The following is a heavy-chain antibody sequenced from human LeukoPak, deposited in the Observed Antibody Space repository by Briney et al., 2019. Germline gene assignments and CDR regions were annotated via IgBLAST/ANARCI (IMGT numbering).Heavy chain of an antibody. CDR1: GFTFSSYG. Sequence: GGSLRLSCAASGFTFSSYGMNWVRQAPGKGLEWVSAISGSGGSTYYADSVKGRFTISRDNAKNSLYLQMNSLRAEDTAVYYCATGITMIVVVSPHDAFDIWGQGTMVTVSS. D-gene: IGHD3-22*01. CDR3: ATGITMIVVVSPHDAFDI. V-gene: IGHV3-23*01. CDR2: ISGSGGST. J-gene: IGHJ3*02.